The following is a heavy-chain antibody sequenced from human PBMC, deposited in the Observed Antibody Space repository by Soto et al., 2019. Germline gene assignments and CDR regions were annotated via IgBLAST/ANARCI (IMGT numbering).Heavy chain of an antibody. J-gene: IGHJ4*02. D-gene: IGHD6-13*01. V-gene: IGHV3-30-3*01. Sequence: LRLSCAASGFTFSSYAMHWVRQAPGKGLEWVAVISYDGSNKYYADSVKGRFTISRDNSKNTLYLQMNSLRAEDTAVYYCARDWEDSSSWYFDYWGQGTLVTVSS. CDR1: GFTFSSYA. CDR2: ISYDGSNK. CDR3: ARDWEDSSSWYFDY.